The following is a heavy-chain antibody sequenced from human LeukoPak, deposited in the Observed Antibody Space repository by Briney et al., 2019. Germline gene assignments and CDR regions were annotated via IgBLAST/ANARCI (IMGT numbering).Heavy chain of an antibody. V-gene: IGHV4-59*01. J-gene: IGHJ1*01. CDR3: ARDSSSWYHYRYFQH. Sequence: SETLSLTCTVSGGSISSYYWSWIRQPPGKGQEWIGYIYYSGSTNYNPPLKSRVTISVDTSKNQFSLKLSSVTAADTAVYYCARDSSSWYHYRYFQHWGQGTLVTVSS. CDR2: IYYSGST. D-gene: IGHD6-13*01. CDR1: GGSISSYY.